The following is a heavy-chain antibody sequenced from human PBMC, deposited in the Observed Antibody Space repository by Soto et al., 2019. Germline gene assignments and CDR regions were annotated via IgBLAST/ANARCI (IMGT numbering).Heavy chain of an antibody. CDR1: GVTFSSFG. V-gene: IGHV3-48*03. D-gene: IGHD6-6*01. CDR2: ISSSGSAT. CDR3: EKAEGSSSYFDY. J-gene: IGHJ4*02. Sequence: PWASLRLSFATSGVTFSSFGMNWVRQAPGKGLEWVSYISSSGSATYYADSVKGRFTISRDNAENSLFLQMSRLSVDDTAVNYCEKAEGSSSYFDYWGQGALVTVSS.